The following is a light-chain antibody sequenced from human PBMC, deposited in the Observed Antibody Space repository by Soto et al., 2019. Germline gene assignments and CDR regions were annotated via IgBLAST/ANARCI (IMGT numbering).Light chain of an antibody. CDR2: VAS. CDR3: QQSRNYPWT. J-gene: IGKJ1*01. V-gene: IGKV1-5*03. Sequence: DIQMTQSPSTLSASLGDRVTITCRASQSIDFYLAWYQQKPGKAPKLLIYVASNLESGVPSRFSGSGYGTEFTLTISSLQPDDFATYYCQQSRNYPWTFGQGTKVDIK. CDR1: QSIDFY.